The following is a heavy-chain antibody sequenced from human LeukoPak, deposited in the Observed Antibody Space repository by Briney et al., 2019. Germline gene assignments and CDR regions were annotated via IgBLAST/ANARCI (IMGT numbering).Heavy chain of an antibody. CDR1: GFNFDDYA. CDR3: PSRAARGQFDL. Sequence: GGSLRLSCAVSGFNFDDYAMHWVRQAPGRGLEWVSGINWKTGNGIYADSVKGRFTISRDNAKNSLYLQMSSLRAEDTALYYCPSRAARGQFDLWGRGTLLTVSS. J-gene: IGHJ2*01. CDR2: INWKTGNG. V-gene: IGHV3-9*01. D-gene: IGHD6-25*01.